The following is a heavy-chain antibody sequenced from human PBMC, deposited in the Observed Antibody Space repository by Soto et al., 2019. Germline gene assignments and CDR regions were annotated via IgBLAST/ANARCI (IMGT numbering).Heavy chain of an antibody. CDR2: ISGSGGST. CDR3: AKDQAARTYFDY. CDR1: GFTFSSYA. J-gene: IGHJ4*02. D-gene: IGHD6-13*01. Sequence: GSLRLSCAASGFTFSSYAMSWVRQAPGKGLEWVSAISGSGGSTYYADSVKGRFTISRDNSKNTLYLQMNSLRAEDTAVYYCAKDQAARTYFDYWGQGTLVTVSS. V-gene: IGHV3-23*01.